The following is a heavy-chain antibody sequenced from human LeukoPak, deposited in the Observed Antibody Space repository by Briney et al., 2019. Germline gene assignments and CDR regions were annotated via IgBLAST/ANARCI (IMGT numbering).Heavy chain of an antibody. CDR3: VRDSGAATLYYYYYMDV. Sequence: KTGGSLRLSCAASGFTFSSYAMHWVRQAPGKGLEWVSSISSSSSYIYYADSVKGRFTISRDNAKNSLYLQMNSLRAEDTAVYYCVRDSGAATLYYYYYMDVWGKGTTVTVSS. J-gene: IGHJ6*03. CDR2: ISSSSSYI. CDR1: GFTFSSYA. V-gene: IGHV3-21*01. D-gene: IGHD7-27*01.